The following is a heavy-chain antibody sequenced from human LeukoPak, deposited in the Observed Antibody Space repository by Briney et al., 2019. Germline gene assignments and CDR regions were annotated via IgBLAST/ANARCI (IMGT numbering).Heavy chain of an antibody. Sequence: GGSLRLSCAASGFTFSTYAMSWVRQAPGKGLEWVSHFGGSGGTIYYADSVKGRFTISRDNSKNTLYLQMNSLRAEDTAVYYCAKGVLFRHYFDYWGQGTLVTVSS. J-gene: IGHJ4*02. CDR3: AKGVLFRHYFDY. CDR2: FGGSGGTI. CDR1: GFTFSTYA. V-gene: IGHV3-23*01. D-gene: IGHD2-21*01.